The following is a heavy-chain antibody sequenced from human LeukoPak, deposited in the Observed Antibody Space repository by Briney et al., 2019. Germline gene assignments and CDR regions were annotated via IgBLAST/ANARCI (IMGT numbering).Heavy chain of an antibody. CDR3: AKDRYGGNSVIFSEYFQH. J-gene: IGHJ1*01. Sequence: PGGSLRLSCAASGFTFSDYTMTWVRQAPGRGLEWVASITTSSSYLYYADSKKGRFSISRDDAKNSLYLQMNTLRAEDTAVYYCAKDRYGGNSVIFSEYFQHWGQGTLVTVSS. D-gene: IGHD4-23*01. CDR2: ITTSSSYL. CDR1: GFTFSDYT. V-gene: IGHV3-21*04.